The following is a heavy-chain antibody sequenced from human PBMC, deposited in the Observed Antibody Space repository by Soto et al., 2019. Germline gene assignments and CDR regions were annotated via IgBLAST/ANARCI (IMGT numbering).Heavy chain of an antibody. Sequence: ASVKVSCKASGYTFTSYRISWVRQAPGQGLEWMGWISAYNGNTNYAQKHQGRVTMTTDTSTSTDYMELRSLRSDDTAVYYCAREYCISTSCYGLYYYGMDVWGQGTTVTVS. CDR1: GYTFTSYR. V-gene: IGHV1-18*01. D-gene: IGHD2-2*01. CDR3: AREYCISTSCYGLYYYGMDV. CDR2: ISAYNGNT. J-gene: IGHJ6*02.